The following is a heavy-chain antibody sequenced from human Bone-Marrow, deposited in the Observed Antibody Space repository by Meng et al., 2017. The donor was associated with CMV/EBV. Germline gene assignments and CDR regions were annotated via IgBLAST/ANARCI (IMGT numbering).Heavy chain of an antibody. Sequence: SETLSLTCTVSGGSISSSSYYWSWIRQPPGKGLEWIGYIYYSGSTNYNPSLKSRVTISVDTSKNQFSLKLSSVTAADTAVYYCASTTQRAQLDYWGQGTLVTVSS. V-gene: IGHV4-61*01. CDR1: GGSISSSSYY. CDR2: IYYSGST. J-gene: IGHJ4*02. D-gene: IGHD1-1*01. CDR3: ASTTQRAQLDY.